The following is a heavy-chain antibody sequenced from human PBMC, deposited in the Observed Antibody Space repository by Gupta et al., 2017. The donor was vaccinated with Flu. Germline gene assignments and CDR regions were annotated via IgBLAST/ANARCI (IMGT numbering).Heavy chain of an antibody. J-gene: IGHJ6*03. CDR1: GLTFSAYG. CDR2: IYYDGSNT. CDR3: ARGAGIDYYYMDV. D-gene: IGHD1-26*01. Sequence: QEQLVESGGGVVQPGRSLRTSCAVSGLTFSAYGMHWVRQAPGKGLEWVAVIYYDGSNTEYGDSVKGRFTISRDNPKNTLNLQMNSLRAEDTAVYYCARGAGIDYYYMDVWGKGTTVTVSS. V-gene: IGHV3-33*01.